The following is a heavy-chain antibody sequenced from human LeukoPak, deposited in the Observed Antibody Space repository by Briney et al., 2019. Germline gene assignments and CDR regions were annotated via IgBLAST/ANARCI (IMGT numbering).Heavy chain of an antibody. Sequence: SETLSLTCAAYGGSFSGYYWSWIRQPPGKGLEWIGEINHSGSTNYNPSLKSRVTISVDTSKNQFSLKLSSVTAADTAVYYCARGQGLRFLEWLSWFDPWGQGTLVTVSS. CDR2: INHSGST. CDR1: GGSFSGYY. CDR3: ARGQGLRFLEWLSWFDP. J-gene: IGHJ5*02. V-gene: IGHV4-34*01. D-gene: IGHD3-3*01.